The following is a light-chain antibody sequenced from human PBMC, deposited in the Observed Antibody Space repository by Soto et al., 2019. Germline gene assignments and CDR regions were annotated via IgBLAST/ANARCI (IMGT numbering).Light chain of an antibody. J-gene: IGKJ1*01. CDR1: QSVSSK. CDR3: QQYNNWPWT. Sequence: IVMTQSPATLSVYPGERATLSCRAGQSVSSKLAWYQQKPGQAPRLLIYGASTRATGIPARFSGSGSGTEFTLTISSLQSEDFAVYYCQQYNNWPWTFGQGTKVEIK. CDR2: GAS. V-gene: IGKV3-15*01.